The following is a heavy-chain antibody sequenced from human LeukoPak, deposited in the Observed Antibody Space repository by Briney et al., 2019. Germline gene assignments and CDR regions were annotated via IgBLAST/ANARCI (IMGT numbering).Heavy chain of an antibody. V-gene: IGHV3-64*01. CDR1: GFIFSGHP. CDR2: ISPDGTKT. Sequence: GGSLRLSCAASGFIFSGHPMHWVRQAPGKGLECVSAISPDGTKTYYTNSVKGRFTISRDNSKNTLYLQMGSLRDEDMAMYYCAREEPAGSTDYWGQGTLVTVSS. J-gene: IGHJ4*02. CDR3: AREEPAGSTDY. D-gene: IGHD1-14*01.